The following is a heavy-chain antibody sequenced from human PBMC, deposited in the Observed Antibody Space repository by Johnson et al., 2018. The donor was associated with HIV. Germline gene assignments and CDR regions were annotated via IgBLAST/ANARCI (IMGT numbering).Heavy chain of an antibody. D-gene: IGHD6-19*01. V-gene: IGHV3-66*01. Sequence: MQLVESGGGLVQPGGSLRLSCVASDFTVGSIYMSWVRQAPGKGLEWVSLIYSGGSSYYADSVKGRFTISRDNSKNTLYLQMNSLTTEDTAMYYCARAGGAVRVNGFDMWGQGTMVTVSS. CDR1: DFTVGSIY. CDR2: IYSGGSS. CDR3: ARAGGAVRVNGFDM. J-gene: IGHJ3*02.